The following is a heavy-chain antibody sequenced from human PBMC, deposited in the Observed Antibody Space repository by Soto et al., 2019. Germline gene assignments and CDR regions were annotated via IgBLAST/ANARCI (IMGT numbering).Heavy chain of an antibody. CDR3: ARGLGDCSSTSCDGYNWFDP. J-gene: IGHJ5*02. CDR1: GGSFSGYY. D-gene: IGHD2-2*01. Sequence: SETLSLTCAVYGGSFSGYYWSWIRQPPGKGLEWIGEINHSGSTNYNPSLKSRVTISVDTSKNQFSLKLSSVTAADTAVYYCARGLGDCSSTSCDGYNWFDPWGQGTLVTVSS. V-gene: IGHV4-34*01. CDR2: INHSGST.